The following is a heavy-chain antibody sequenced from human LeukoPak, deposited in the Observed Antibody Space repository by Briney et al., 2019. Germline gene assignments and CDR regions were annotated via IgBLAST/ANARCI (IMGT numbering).Heavy chain of an antibody. CDR3: TLTPRYCSSTSCSHFDY. V-gene: IGHV3-49*04. CDR1: GFTFGDYA. CDR2: IRSKAYGGTT. J-gene: IGHJ4*02. Sequence: GGSLRLSCTASGFTFGDYAMSWVRQAPGKGLEWVGFIRSKAYGGTTEYAASVKGRFTISRDDSKSIAYLQMNSLKTEDTAVYYCTLTPRYCSSTSCSHFDYWGQGTLVTVSS. D-gene: IGHD2-2*01.